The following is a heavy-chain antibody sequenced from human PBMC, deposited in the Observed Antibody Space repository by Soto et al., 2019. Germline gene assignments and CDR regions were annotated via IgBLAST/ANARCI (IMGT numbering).Heavy chain of an antibody. CDR2: INHSGST. V-gene: IGHV4-34*01. Sequence: SSETLSPTCGVYCGYFGGYCWSWIRQPPRKGLEWIGEINHSGSTNYNPSLKSRVTISVDTSKNQFSLKLSSVTAADTAVYYCASWVDYSSSSGHYYYYGMEVWGQGTTVTVSS. D-gene: IGHD6-6*01. J-gene: IGHJ6*02. CDR1: CGYFGGYC. CDR3: ASWVDYSSSSGHYYYYGMEV.